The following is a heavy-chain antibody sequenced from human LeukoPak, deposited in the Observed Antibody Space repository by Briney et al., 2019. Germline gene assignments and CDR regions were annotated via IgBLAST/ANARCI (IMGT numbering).Heavy chain of an antibody. CDR1: GGSISSGDYY. CDR2: IYYSGST. CDR3: ARVGGGGGSSKSHDY. V-gene: IGHV4-30-4*01. D-gene: IGHD6-13*01. Sequence: SQTLSLTCTVSGGSISSGDYYWSWLRQPPGKGLEWIGYIYYSGSTYYNPSLKRRATISVDTSKNQFSLKLSSVTAADTAVYYCARVGGGGGSSKSHDYWGQGTLVTVSS. J-gene: IGHJ4*02.